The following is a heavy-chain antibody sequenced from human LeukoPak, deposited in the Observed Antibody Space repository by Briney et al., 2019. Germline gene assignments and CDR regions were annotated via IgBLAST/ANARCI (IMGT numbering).Heavy chain of an antibody. D-gene: IGHD3-3*01. CDR1: GFTVSNNY. CDR3: ARGLYDFWSGYYFDY. V-gene: IGHV3-53*01. J-gene: IGHJ4*02. CDR2: IYSGGST. Sequence: GGSLRLSCEVSGFTVSNNYMSWVRQAPRKGLEWVSLIYSGGSTYYADSVKGRFTISRDNSKNTVYLQMNSLRAEDTAMYYCARGLYDFWSGYYFDYWGQGTLVTVSS.